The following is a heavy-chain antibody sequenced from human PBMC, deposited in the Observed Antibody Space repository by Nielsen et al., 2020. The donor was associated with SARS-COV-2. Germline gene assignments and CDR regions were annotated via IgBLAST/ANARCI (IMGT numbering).Heavy chain of an antibody. Sequence: SKTLSLTCTVSGGSIISGGYYWSWIRHHPGKGLEWIGYIYFSGRTCYNPSLKSRVTISVDTSKNQFSLSLRSVTAADTAVYYCARESSGYDHYNYGMDVWGQGTTVTVSS. CDR3: ARESSGYDHYNYGMDV. CDR2: IYFSGRT. CDR1: GGSIISGGYY. V-gene: IGHV4-31*03. D-gene: IGHD5-12*01. J-gene: IGHJ6*02.